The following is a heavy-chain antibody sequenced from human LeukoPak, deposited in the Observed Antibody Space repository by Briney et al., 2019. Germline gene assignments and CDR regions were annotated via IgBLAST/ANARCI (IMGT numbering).Heavy chain of an antibody. J-gene: IGHJ4*02. Sequence: GGSLRLSCAASGFTFSNAWMSWVRQAPGKGLEWVGRIKSKTDGGTTYYAAPVKGRFTISRDDSKNTVYLQMNSLRAEDTAVYYCTTAAEYNYDSSAYYQYDYWGQGTLVTVSS. CDR1: GFTFSNAW. CDR2: IKSKTDGGTT. V-gene: IGHV3-15*01. D-gene: IGHD3-22*01. CDR3: TTAAEYNYDSSAYYQYDY.